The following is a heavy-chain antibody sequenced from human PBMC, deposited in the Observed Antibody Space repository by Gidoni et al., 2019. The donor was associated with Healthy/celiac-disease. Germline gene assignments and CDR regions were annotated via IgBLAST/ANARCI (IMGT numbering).Heavy chain of an antibody. CDR2: IWYDGSNK. J-gene: IGHJ4*02. CDR3: ARAEWEGATLASDY. D-gene: IGHD1-26*01. V-gene: IGHV3-33*01. Sequence: QVQLVESGGGVVQPGRSLRLSCAAYGFTFSSYGMQWVRMAPGKGLEWVSVIWYDGSNKDYSDSVKGRFTISRDNSKNTLYLQMNSLRAEDTAVYYCARAEWEGATLASDYWGQGTLVTVSS. CDR1: GFTFSSYG.